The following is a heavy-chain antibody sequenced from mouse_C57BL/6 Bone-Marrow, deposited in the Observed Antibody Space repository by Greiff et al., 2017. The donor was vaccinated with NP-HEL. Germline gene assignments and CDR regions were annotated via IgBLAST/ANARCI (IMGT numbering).Heavy chain of an antibody. D-gene: IGHD2-4*01. V-gene: IGHV1-20*01. J-gene: IGHJ3*01. CDR3: AREGAAIYYDYLFAY. CDR2: INPYNGDT. Sequence: EVQLQQSGPELVKPGDSVKISCKASGYSFTGYFMNWVMQSHGKSLEWIGRINPYNGDTFYNQKVKGKATLTGDKSSSTAHMGLRSLTSEDSAVYYCAREGAAIYYDYLFAYWGQGTLVTVSA. CDR1: GYSFTGYF.